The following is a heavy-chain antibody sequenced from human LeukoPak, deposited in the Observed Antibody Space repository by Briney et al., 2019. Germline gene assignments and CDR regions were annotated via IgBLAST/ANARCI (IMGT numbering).Heavy chain of an antibody. J-gene: IGHJ5*02. CDR3: ASRRGAITMIRGASRFDP. CDR1: GFTFSSYA. V-gene: IGHV3-23*01. Sequence: GGSLRLSCAASGFTFSSYAMSWVRQAPEKGLEWVSAITGSGGSTYYADSVKGRFTISRDNSKNTLFLQMSSLRAEDTAVYYCASRRGAITMIRGASRFDPWGQGTLVTVSS. D-gene: IGHD3-10*01. CDR2: ITGSGGST.